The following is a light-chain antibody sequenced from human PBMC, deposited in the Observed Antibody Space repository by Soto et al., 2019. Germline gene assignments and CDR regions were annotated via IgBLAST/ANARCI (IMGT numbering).Light chain of an antibody. V-gene: IGKV3-20*01. Sequence: EIVLTQSPGTLSLSPGERATLSCRASQSVSSSYLAWYQQKPGQAPRLLIYGASSRTTGIPDRFSGSGSGTDVTLTSARRQPEGFAVDYCQQYGSSPLYTFGQRTKLEIK. CDR2: GAS. CDR1: QSVSSSY. J-gene: IGKJ2*01. CDR3: QQYGSSPLYT.